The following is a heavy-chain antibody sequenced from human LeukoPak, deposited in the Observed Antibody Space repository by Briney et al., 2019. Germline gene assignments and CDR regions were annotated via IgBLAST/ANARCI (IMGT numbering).Heavy chain of an antibody. CDR2: TSTYHGHT. V-gene: IGHV1-18*01. CDR3: ARGGGWALVDHRADYFDY. CDR1: GYTFTNYG. Sequence: ASVKVSCKASGYTFTNYGIFWVRRAPGQGLELMGWTSTYHGHTNYAQKFQGRVTMTTDTPTSTAYMDLRSLTSDDTAVYYCARGGGWALVDHRADYFDYGGQGTLVTVSS. J-gene: IGHJ4*02. D-gene: IGHD6-19*01.